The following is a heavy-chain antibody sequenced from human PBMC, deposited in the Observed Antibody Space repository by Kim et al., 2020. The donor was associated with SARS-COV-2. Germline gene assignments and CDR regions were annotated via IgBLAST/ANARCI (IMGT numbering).Heavy chain of an antibody. CDR2: IYYSGST. Sequence: SETLSLTCTVSGGSISSYYWSWIRQPPGKGLEWIGYIYYSGSTNYNPSLKSRVTISVDTSKNQFSLKLSSVTAADTAVYYCARTALHYYDSSGYPGDDIWGQGTMVTVSS. CDR1: GGSISSYY. J-gene: IGHJ3*02. CDR3: ARTALHYYDSSGYPGDDI. D-gene: IGHD3-22*01. V-gene: IGHV4-59*08.